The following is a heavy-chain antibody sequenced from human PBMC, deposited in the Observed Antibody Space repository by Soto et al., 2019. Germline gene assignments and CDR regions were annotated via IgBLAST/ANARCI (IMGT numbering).Heavy chain of an antibody. D-gene: IGHD3-3*01. J-gene: IGHJ6*02. CDR2: INPSGGST. Sequence: GASVKVSCKASGYTFTSYYMHWVRQAPGQGLEWMGIINPSGGSTSYAQKFQGRVTMTRDTSTSTVYMELSSLRSEDTAVYYCARGHYDFWSGDDYYYYGMDVWGQGTTVTVSS. V-gene: IGHV1-46*01. CDR3: ARGHYDFWSGDDYYYYGMDV. CDR1: GYTFTSYY.